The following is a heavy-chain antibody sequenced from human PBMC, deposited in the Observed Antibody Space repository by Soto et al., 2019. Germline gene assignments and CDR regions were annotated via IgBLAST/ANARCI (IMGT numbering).Heavy chain of an antibody. V-gene: IGHV3-64*01. CDR2: ISSNGGST. J-gene: IGHJ2*01. Sequence: GGSLRLSCAASGFTFSSYAMHWVRQAPGKGLEYVSAISSNGGSTYYANSVKGRFTISRDNSKNTLYLQMGSLRAEDMAVYYCARGGANYYDSSGRYWYFDLWGRGTLVTVSS. CDR1: GFTFSSYA. D-gene: IGHD3-22*01. CDR3: ARGGANYYDSSGRYWYFDL.